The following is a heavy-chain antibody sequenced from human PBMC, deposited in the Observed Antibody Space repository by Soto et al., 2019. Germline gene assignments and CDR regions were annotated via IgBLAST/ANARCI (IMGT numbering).Heavy chain of an antibody. CDR1: GGSFSGYY. CDR3: ARGPRYCSSTSCPCYYYYGMDV. CDR2: INHSGST. Sequence: SETLSLTCAVYGGSFSGYYWSWIRQPPGKGREWIGEINHSGSTNYNPSLKSRVTISVDTSKNQFSLKLSSVTAADTAVYYCARGPRYCSSTSCPCYYYYGMDVWGQGTTVTVSS. J-gene: IGHJ6*02. D-gene: IGHD2-2*01. V-gene: IGHV4-34*01.